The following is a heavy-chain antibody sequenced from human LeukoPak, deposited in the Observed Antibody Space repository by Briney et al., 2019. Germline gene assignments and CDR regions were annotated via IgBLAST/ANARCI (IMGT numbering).Heavy chain of an antibody. V-gene: IGHV3-48*03. CDR1: GFTFSSYE. D-gene: IGHD2-21*02. CDR2: ISSSGSTI. J-gene: IGHJ4*02. CDR3: ARLSDALDY. Sequence: GGSLRLSCAASGFTFSSYEMNWVRQAPGKGLEWVSYISSSGSTIYYADSVKGRFTISRNNAKHSPYLQMNNLRAEDTAIYYCARLSDALDYWGQGTLVTVSS.